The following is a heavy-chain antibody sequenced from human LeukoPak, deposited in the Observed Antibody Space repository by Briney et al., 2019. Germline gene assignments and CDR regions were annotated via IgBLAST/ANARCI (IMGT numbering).Heavy chain of an antibody. J-gene: IGHJ4*02. D-gene: IGHD5-18*01. CDR3: ARVDTVMAYYFDL. CDR1: GVAVSTNC. CDR2: IYSGGTT. V-gene: IGHV3-53*04. Sequence: GGSLSLSCAASGVAVSTNCMTWVRQAPGKGLEWVSTIYSGGTTYYADSVMGRFTISRPNSRNTLYLQMNSLRAEDTAVYYCARVDTVMAYYFDLWGQGTLVTVSS.